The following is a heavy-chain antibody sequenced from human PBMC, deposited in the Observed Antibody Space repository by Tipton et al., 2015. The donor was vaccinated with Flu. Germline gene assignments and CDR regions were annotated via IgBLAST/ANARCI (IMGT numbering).Heavy chain of an antibody. CDR1: GHSVGSGYY. J-gene: IGHJ4*02. Sequence: GLVKPSETLSLNCSVSGHSVGSGYYWGWIRQPPGEGLERIASFYYGGSTSFNPSLRSRVTISVDTSMNQFSLNLNPVTVADTAVYYCARDLTTIFGGAFDNWGQGTLVTVSS. D-gene: IGHD3-3*01. CDR2: FYYGGST. V-gene: IGHV4-38-2*02. CDR3: ARDLTTIFGGAFDN.